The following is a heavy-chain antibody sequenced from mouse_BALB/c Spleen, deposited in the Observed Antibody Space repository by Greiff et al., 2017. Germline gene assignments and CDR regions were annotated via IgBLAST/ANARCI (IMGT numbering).Heavy chain of an antibody. D-gene: IGHD1-1*01. V-gene: IGHV1S81*02. J-gene: IGHJ2*01. CDR1: GYTFTSYY. CDR3: TRSGGSRYFDY. CDR2: INPSNGGT. Sequence: QVQLKQPGAELVKPGASVKLSCKASGYTFTSYYMYWVKQRPGQGLEWIGGINPSNGGTNFNEKFKSKATLTVDKSSSTAYMQLSSLTSEDSAVYYCTRSGGSRYFDYWGQGTTLTVSS.